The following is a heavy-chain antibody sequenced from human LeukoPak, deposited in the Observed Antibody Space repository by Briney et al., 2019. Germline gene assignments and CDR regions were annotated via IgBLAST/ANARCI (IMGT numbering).Heavy chain of an antibody. Sequence: SETLSLTCAVYGGSFSGYYWSWIRQPPGKGLEWIGEINHSGSTNYNPSLKSRVTISVDTSKNQFSLKLSSVTAADTAVYYCARHQAAMVKSFDYWGQGTLVTVSS. CDR1: GGSFSGYY. CDR3: ARHQAAMVKSFDY. CDR2: INHSGST. V-gene: IGHV4-34*01. J-gene: IGHJ4*02. D-gene: IGHD5-18*01.